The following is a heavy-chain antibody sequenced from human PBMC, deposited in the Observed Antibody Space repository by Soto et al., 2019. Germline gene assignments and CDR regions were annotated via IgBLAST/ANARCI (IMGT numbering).Heavy chain of an antibody. D-gene: IGHD2-15*01. CDR1: GLTFSSYA. J-gene: IGHJ6*01. Sequence: EVQLLESGGGLVQPGGSLRLSCVASGLTFSSYAMSWVRQGPGKGLEWVSVISSDGGSTYYADSVKGRFTISRDNSKNTFFLRMNTLRADDTAVYFCAKYWQEVSGFGMDVWGQGTTVTVSS. CDR2: ISSDGGST. V-gene: IGHV3-23*01. CDR3: AKYWQEVSGFGMDV.